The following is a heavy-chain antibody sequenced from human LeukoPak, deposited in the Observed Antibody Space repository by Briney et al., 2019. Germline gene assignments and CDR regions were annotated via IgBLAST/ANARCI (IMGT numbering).Heavy chain of an antibody. CDR1: GFSFRDYP. CDR2: ISSSSTYI. Sequence: GGSLRLSCEAAGFSFRDYPMGLDRQAPGKVLELVSSISSSSTYIYYADLVKGRFTISCDNAKNSLYLQMNSLRVEDTAVYYCARGDLPYYYDSSGYYHFDYWGQGTLVTVSS. J-gene: IGHJ4*02. D-gene: IGHD3-22*01. CDR3: ARGDLPYYYDSSGYYHFDY. V-gene: IGHV3-21*01.